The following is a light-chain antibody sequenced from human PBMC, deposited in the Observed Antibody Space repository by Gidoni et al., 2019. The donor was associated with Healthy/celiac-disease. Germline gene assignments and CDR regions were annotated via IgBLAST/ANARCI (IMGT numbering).Light chain of an antibody. CDR1: QDISNY. Sequence: DIQMPQSPSSLSASVGDRDTITCQASQDISNYLNWYQQKPGKAPKLLIYDASNLETGVPSRFSGSGSGTDFTFTISSLQPEDSATYYCQQYDNLPYTFXXXTKLEIK. J-gene: IGKJ2*01. CDR3: QQYDNLPYT. V-gene: IGKV1-33*01. CDR2: DAS.